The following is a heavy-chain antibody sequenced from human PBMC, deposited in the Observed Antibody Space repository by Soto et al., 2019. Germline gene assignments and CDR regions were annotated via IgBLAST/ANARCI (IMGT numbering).Heavy chain of an antibody. Sequence: VGSLRLSCASSGFTFSSYAMSWVRQAPGKGLEWVSAISGSGGSTYYADSVKGRFTISRDNSKNTLYLQMNSLRAEDTAVYYCAKGGRITIFGVVNADYWGQGTLVTVSS. CDR3: AKGGRITIFGVVNADY. J-gene: IGHJ4*02. V-gene: IGHV3-23*01. D-gene: IGHD3-3*01. CDR1: GFTFSSYA. CDR2: ISGSGGST.